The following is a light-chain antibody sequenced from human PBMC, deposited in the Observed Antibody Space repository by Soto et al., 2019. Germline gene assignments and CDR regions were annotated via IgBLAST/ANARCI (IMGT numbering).Light chain of an antibody. CDR2: EVS. CDR3: SSYAGSNNLV. J-gene: IGLJ2*01. Sequence: QSALTQPPAASGSPGQSVTISCTGTSSDVGGYNYVSWYLQHPGKAPKLMIYEVSKRPSGVPDRFSGSKSGNTASLTVSVLQDEDEADYYCSSYAGSNNLVFGGGTKLTVL. CDR1: SSDVGGYNY. V-gene: IGLV2-8*01.